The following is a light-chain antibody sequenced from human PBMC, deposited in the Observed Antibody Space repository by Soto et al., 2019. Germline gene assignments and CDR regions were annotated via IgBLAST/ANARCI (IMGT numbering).Light chain of an antibody. V-gene: IGLV2-14*03. CDR1: SSDVGGYNY. J-gene: IGLJ1*01. CDR2: DVS. Sequence: QSVLTQPASVSGSPGQSITIICTGTSSDVGGYNYVSWYQQHPGKAPKVLISDVSNRPSGISNRFSGSKSGNTASLTISGLQAEDEADYYCSSYTSIDTWVFGTGTKLTVL. CDR3: SSYTSIDTWV.